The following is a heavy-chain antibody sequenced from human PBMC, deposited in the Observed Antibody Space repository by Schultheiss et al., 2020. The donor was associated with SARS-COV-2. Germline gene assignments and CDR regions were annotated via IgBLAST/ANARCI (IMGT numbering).Heavy chain of an antibody. CDR1: GYPFSSYG. V-gene: IGHV1-2*02. CDR2: INPNSGGT. J-gene: IGHJ5*02. Sequence: ASVKVSCKASGYPFSSYGINWVRQATGQGLEWMGWINPNSGGTNYAQKFQGRVTMTRDTSISTAYLQWSSLKASDTAMYYCARLGFWSGYYGGGWFDPWGQGTLVTVSS. D-gene: IGHD3-3*01. CDR3: ARLGFWSGYYGGGWFDP.